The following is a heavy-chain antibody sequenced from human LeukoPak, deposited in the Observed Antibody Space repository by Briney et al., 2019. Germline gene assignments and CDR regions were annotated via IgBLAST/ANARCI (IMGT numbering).Heavy chain of an antibody. V-gene: IGHV4-31*03. J-gene: IGHJ4*02. CDR2: IYYSGST. D-gene: IGHD6-13*01. Sequence: SETLSLTCTVSGGSISSGGYSWSWIRQHPGKGLEWIGYIYYSGSTYYNPSLKSRVTISVDTSKNQFSLKLSSVTAADTAVYYCARDLAAGRFDYWGQGTLVTVSS. CDR1: GGSISSGGYS. CDR3: ARDLAAGRFDY.